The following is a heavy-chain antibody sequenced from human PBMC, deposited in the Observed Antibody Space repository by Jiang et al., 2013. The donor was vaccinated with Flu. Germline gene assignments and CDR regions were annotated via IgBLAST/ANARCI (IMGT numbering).Heavy chain of an antibody. CDR2: SIIWEH. D-gene: IGHD3-22*01. J-gene: IGHJ5*02. CDR3: ARNPSPFYDSRRLNWFDP. CDR1: VAPSAVVVTT. V-gene: IGHV4-39*01. Sequence: KPSRPCPSPALSLVAPSAVVVTTGAGSASPQGRGWSGLGVSIIWEHLLQPSLKSRVTISVDTSKNQFSLKLSSVTAADTAVYYCARNPSPFYDSRRLNWFDPWGQGTLVTVSS.